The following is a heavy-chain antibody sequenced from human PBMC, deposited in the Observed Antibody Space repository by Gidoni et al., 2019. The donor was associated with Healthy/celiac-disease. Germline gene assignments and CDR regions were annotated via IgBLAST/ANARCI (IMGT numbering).Heavy chain of an antibody. CDR2: IYTSGST. CDR1: GGSISSYY. Sequence: QVQLQESGPGLVKPSANLSLTCTVSGGSISSYYWSWIRQPAGKGLEWIGRIYTSGSTNYNPSLKSRVTMSVDTSKNQFSLKLSSVTAADTAVYYCARDRAVSSFSTKSLFDIWGQGTMVTVSS. V-gene: IGHV4-4*07. J-gene: IGHJ3*02. CDR3: ARDRAVSSFSTKSLFDI. D-gene: IGHD1-26*01.